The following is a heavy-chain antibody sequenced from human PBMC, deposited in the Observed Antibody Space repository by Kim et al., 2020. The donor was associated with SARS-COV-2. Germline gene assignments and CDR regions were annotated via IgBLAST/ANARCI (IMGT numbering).Heavy chain of an antibody. V-gene: IGHV4-31*03. CDR1: GGSISSGGYY. J-gene: IGHJ4*02. CDR2: IYYSGST. Sequence: SETLSLTCTVSGGSISSGGYYWSWIRQHPGKGLEWIGYIYYSGSTYYNPSLKSRVTISVDTSKNQFSLKLSSVTAADTAVYYCASLTVTTLMIDYWGQVTLVTVSS. CDR3: ASLTVTTLMIDY. D-gene: IGHD4-17*01.